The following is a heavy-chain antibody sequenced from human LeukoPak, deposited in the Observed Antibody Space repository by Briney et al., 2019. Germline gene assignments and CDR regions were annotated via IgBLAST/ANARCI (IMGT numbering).Heavy chain of an antibody. V-gene: IGHV3-23*01. CDR3: AKDRYCSSTSCYSYYYYYMDV. J-gene: IGHJ6*03. CDR1: GFTFSSYA. D-gene: IGHD2-2*01. Sequence: GGSLRLSCAASGFTFSSYAMSWVRQAPGKGLEWVSAISGSGGSTYYADSVKGRFTISRDNSKNTLYLQMNSLRAEDTAVYYSAKDRYCSSTSCYSYYYYYMDVWGKGTTVTVSS. CDR2: ISGSGGST.